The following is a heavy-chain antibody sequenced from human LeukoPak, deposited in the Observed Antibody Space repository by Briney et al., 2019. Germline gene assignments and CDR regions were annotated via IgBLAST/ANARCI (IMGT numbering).Heavy chain of an antibody. J-gene: IGHJ4*02. CDR1: GYRFTSYW. CDR2: IYPGDSDT. Sequence: GESLKISCKGSGYRFTSYWIGWVRQMPGKGLEWMGIIYPGDSDTRYSPSFQGQVTISADKSISTAYLQWSSLKASDAAMYYCARRGYSYGDPIDFWGQGTLVTVSS. CDR3: ARRGYSYGDPIDF. D-gene: IGHD5-18*01. V-gene: IGHV5-51*01.